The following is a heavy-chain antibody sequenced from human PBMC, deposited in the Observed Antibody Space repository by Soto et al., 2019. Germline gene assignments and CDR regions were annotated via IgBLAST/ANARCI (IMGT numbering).Heavy chain of an antibody. CDR3: ATYTSDGGGRGY. D-gene: IGHD6-19*01. CDR2: EYSGST. Sequence: QVQLQESGPGLVKPSETLSLTCTVSGASISRDHWNWIRQPPGKGLEWIGEYSGSTNYNPSLKSRVTKSVDTSKNQFSMKLSPVTASDTAVYFRATYTSDGGGRGYCGQGTLVTVSS. CDR1: GASISRDH. J-gene: IGHJ4*02. V-gene: IGHV4-59*08.